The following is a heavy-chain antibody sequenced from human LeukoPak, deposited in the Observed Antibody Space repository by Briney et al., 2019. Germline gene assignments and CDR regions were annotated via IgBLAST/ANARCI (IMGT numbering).Heavy chain of an antibody. Sequence: GGSLRLSCAASGFTFSDYYMSWIRQAPGKGVEWVSYISSSGSTIYYADSVKGRFTISRDNAKNSLYLQMNSLRAEDAAVYYCARKAFLWFVIDYWGQGTLVTVSS. J-gene: IGHJ4*02. CDR3: ARKAFLWFVIDY. CDR1: GFTFSDYY. CDR2: ISSSGSTI. D-gene: IGHD3-10*01. V-gene: IGHV3-11*01.